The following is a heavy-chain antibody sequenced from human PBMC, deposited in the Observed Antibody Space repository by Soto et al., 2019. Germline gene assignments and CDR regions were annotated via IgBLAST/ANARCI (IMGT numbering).Heavy chain of an antibody. Sequence: QVQLVQSGAEVKKPGASVKVSCKASGYTFISYDINWVRQATGQGLEWMGWMNPNTGDTGYAQKFQGRVTMTRNTSINTANLELTSLSSDDTAVYFCARGDGYSFDFWGQGTLVTVSS. CDR2: MNPNTGDT. V-gene: IGHV1-8*01. CDR1: GYTFISYD. J-gene: IGHJ4*02. D-gene: IGHD4-4*01. CDR3: ARGDGYSFDF.